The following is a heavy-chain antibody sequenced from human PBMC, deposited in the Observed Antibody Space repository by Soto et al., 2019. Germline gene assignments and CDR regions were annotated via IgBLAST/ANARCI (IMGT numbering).Heavy chain of an antibody. V-gene: IGHV4-30-2*01. Sequence: QLQLQESGSGLVKPSQTLSLTCAVSGGSISSGGYSWSWIRQPPGKGLEGIGYIYHSGSIYYNPSLKSRVTISVASSNHQFYLQLRSVTAAATAVYYCASAPDYWGQGTLVTFAS. J-gene: IGHJ4*02. CDR2: IYHSGSI. CDR3: ASAPDY. CDR1: GGSISSGGYS.